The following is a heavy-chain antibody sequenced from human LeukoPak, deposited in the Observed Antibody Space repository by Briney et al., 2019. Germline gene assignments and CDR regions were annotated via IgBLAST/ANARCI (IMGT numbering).Heavy chain of an antibody. CDR2: IIPILGIA. CDR1: GGTFSSYT. CDR3: AILWFGEFPFDY. V-gene: IGHV1-69*02. J-gene: IGHJ4*02. Sequence: SVKVSCKASGGTFSSYTISWVRQAPGQGLEWMGRIIPILGIANYAQKFQGRVTITADKSTSTAYMELSSLRSEDTAVYYCAILWFGEFPFDYSGQGTLVTVSS. D-gene: IGHD3-10*01.